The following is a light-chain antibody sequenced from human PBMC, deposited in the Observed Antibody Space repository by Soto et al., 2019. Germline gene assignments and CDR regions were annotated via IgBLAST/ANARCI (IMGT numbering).Light chain of an antibody. J-gene: IGKJ1*01. V-gene: IGKV1-5*01. Sequence: DIQMTQSPSTLSASVGDRVTIACRASQTISSSWLAWYQQKPGKAPKVLIYAASTLQSGVPSRFSGSGSGTDFTLTISSLQPEDVATYYCQQYDSYAWTFGQGTKVDIK. CDR2: AAS. CDR3: QQYDSYAWT. CDR1: QTISSSW.